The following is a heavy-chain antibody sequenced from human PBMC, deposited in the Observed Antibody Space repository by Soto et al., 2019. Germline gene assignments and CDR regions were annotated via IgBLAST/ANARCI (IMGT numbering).Heavy chain of an antibody. V-gene: IGHV1-69*01. CDR2: IIPIFGTA. CDR1: GGTFSSYA. J-gene: IGHJ5*02. D-gene: IGHD2-15*01. Sequence: QVQLVQSGAEVKKPGSSVKVSCKASGGTFSSYAISWVRQAPGQGLEWMGGIIPIFGTANYAQKLQGRVTITADESTSTAYMELSSLRSEDTAVYYCARGVGTYCSGGSCYSGSWFDPWGQGTLVTVSS. CDR3: ARGVGTYCSGGSCYSGSWFDP.